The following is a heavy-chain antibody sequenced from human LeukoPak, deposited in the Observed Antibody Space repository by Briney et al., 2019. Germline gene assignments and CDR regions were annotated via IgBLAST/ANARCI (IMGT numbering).Heavy chain of an antibody. V-gene: IGHV3-23*01. D-gene: IGHD4-17*01. J-gene: IGHJ5*02. CDR3: AKSYGDYVGWFDP. CDR2: ASGSGDST. CDR1: GFTFSDYY. Sequence: GGSLRLSCAASGFTFSDYYMSWVRQAPGKGLEWVSHASGSGDSTYYADSVKGRFTISRDNSKNTLYLQMSGLRADDTAVYYCAKSYGDYVGWFDPWGQGTLVTVSS.